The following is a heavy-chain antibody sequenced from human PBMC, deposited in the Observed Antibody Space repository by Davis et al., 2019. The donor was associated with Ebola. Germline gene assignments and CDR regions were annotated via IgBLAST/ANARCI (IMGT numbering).Heavy chain of an antibody. Sequence: GESLKISCAASGFTFSSYAMSWVRQAPGKGLEWVSAISGSGFSTNYADSEKGRFTNSRDISKTTLYLQMNSLRAEDTALYYCAKGQVGASLDYWGQGTLVTVSS. V-gene: IGHV3-23*01. J-gene: IGHJ4*02. D-gene: IGHD1-26*01. CDR2: ISGSGFST. CDR1: GFTFSSYA. CDR3: AKGQVGASLDY.